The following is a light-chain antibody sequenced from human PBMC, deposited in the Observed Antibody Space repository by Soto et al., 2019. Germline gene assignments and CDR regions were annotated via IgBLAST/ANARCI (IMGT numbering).Light chain of an antibody. V-gene: IGKV3-15*01. J-gene: IGKJ4*01. CDR3: QQYNNWPLVT. CDR1: QSVSTY. Sequence: EIVMTQSPATLSVSPGERATLSCRASQSVSTYLAWYQQKPGQAPRLLIFGASTRATGIPARFSGSGSGSEFTLTISSLQSEDFAGSYCQQYNNWPLVTFGGGTKVEIK. CDR2: GAS.